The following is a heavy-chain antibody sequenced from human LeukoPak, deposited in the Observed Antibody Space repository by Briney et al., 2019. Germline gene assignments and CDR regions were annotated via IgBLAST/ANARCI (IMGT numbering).Heavy chain of an antibody. CDR1: GYTFTGYY. CDR2: INPNSGGT. V-gene: IGHV1-2*02. CDR3: ARGFTRYCSGGSCYCEDY. D-gene: IGHD2-15*01. Sequence: ASVKVSCKASGYTFTGYYMHWVRQAPGQGLEWMGWINPNSGGTNYAQKFQGRVTMTRDTSISTAYMELSRLRFDDTAVYYCARGFTRYCSGGSCYCEDYWGQGTLVTVSS. J-gene: IGHJ4*02.